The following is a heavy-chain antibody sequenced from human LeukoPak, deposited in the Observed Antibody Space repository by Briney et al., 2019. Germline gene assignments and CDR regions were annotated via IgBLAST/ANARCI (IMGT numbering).Heavy chain of an antibody. CDR2: ISSSGSTI. J-gene: IGHJ3*02. V-gene: IGHV3-48*03. CDR1: GFTFSSYE. Sequence: PGGSLRLSCAASGFTFSSYEMNWVRQAPGKGLEWVSYISSSGSTIYYADSVKGRFTISRDNAKNSLFLQMNSLRAEDTAVYYCARGWELLRGQFVEAFDIWGQGTMVSVSS. CDR3: ARGWELLRGQFVEAFDI. D-gene: IGHD1-26*01.